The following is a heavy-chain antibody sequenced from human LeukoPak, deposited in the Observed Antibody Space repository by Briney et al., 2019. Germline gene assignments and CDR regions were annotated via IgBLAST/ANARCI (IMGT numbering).Heavy chain of an antibody. Sequence: SETLSLTCTVSGGSISSFYWSWIRQPAGKGLEYIGRIYTSGSTNYNPSLKSRVTMSVDTSKNQFSLKLSYVTAADTAVYYCARVDVFGVVSSDYYYYYMDVWGKGTTVTVSS. CDR3: ARVDVFGVVSSDYYYYYMDV. J-gene: IGHJ6*03. CDR2: IYTSGST. CDR1: GGSISSFY. D-gene: IGHD3-3*01. V-gene: IGHV4-4*07.